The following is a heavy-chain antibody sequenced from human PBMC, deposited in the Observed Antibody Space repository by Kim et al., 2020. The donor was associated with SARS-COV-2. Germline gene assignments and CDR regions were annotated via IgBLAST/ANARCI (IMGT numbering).Heavy chain of an antibody. D-gene: IGHD2-2*01. V-gene: IGHV1-46*01. CDR2: INPSGGST. CDR1: GYTFTSYY. J-gene: IGHJ3*02. CDR3: AREPETPHAFDI. Sequence: ASVKVSCKASGYTFTSYYMHWVRQAPGQGLEWMGIINPSGGSTSYAQKFQGRVTMTRDTSTSPVYMELSSLRSEDTAVYYCAREPETPHAFDIWGQGTMVTVSS.